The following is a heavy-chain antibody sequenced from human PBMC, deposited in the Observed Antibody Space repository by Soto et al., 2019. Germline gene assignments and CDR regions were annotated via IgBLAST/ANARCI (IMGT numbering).Heavy chain of an antibody. V-gene: IGHV3-30-3*01. D-gene: IGHD4-4*01. CDR1: GFTFSSYA. CDR3: ARPLWRDDYNWGYFDL. Sequence: QVQLVESGGGVVQPGRSLRLSCAASGFTFSSYAMHWVRQAPGKGLEWVAVISYDGSNKYYADSVKGRFTISRGNSKNPLYLQMNSLRAEDTAVDYCARPLWRDDYNWGYFDLWGRGTLVTVSS. J-gene: IGHJ2*01. CDR2: ISYDGSNK.